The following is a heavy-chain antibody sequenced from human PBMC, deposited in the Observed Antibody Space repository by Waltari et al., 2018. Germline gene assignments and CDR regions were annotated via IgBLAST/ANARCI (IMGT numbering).Heavy chain of an antibody. CDR3: ARESSLPTPYLDY. CDR1: GYSLSSGYY. V-gene: IGHV4-38-2*01. CDR2: MYHSGST. Sequence: QVQLQESGPGLVKPSETLSLTCAASGYSLSSGYYWGWLRQPPGKGLEWIGSMYHSGSTYYNPSLKSRVTMSIDTSKNQFSLKLSSVTAADTAVYYCARESSLPTPYLDYWGQGALVTVSS. J-gene: IGHJ4*02. D-gene: IGHD3-10*01.